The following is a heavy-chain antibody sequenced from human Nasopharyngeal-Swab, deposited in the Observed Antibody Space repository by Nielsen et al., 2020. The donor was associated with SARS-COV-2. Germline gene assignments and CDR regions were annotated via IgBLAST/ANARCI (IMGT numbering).Heavy chain of an antibody. CDR1: GGSFSGYY. D-gene: IGHD2-2*01. J-gene: IGHJ4*02. CDR2: INHSGST. Sequence: SETLSLTCAVYGGSFSGYYWSWIRQPPGKGLEWIGEINHSGSTNYNPSLKSRVTISVDTSKNQFSLKLSSVTAADTAVYYCARGRDIVVVPAAGVAFDHWGQGTLVTVSS. CDR3: ARGRDIVVVPAAGVAFDH. V-gene: IGHV4-34*01.